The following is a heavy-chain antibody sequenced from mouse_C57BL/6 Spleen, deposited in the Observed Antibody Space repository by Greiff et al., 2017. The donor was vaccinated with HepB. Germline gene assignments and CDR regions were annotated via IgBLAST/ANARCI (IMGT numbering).Heavy chain of an antibody. Sequence: ESGPGLVKPSQSLSLTCSVTGYSITSGYYWNWIRQFPGNKLEWMGYISYDGSNNYNPSLKNRISITRDTSKNQFFLKLNSVTTEDTATYYCAFYDYDRGGFDYWGQGTTLTVSS. CDR1: GYSITSGYY. CDR3: AFYDYDRGGFDY. V-gene: IGHV3-6*01. D-gene: IGHD2-4*01. CDR2: ISYDGSN. J-gene: IGHJ2*01.